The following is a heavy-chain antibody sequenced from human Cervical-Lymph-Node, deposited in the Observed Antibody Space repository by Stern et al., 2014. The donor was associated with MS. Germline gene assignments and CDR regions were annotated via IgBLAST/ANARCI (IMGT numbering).Heavy chain of an antibody. V-gene: IGHV4-30-4*01. CDR3: ASANCSSTSCPNWFDP. Sequence: VQLLESGPGLVKPSQTLSLTCTVSGGSISSGDYYWSWIRQPPGKGLEWLGYIYYSGSTYYNPSLKSRVTISVDTSKNQFSLKLSSVTAADTAVYYCASANCSSTSCPNWFDPWGQGTLVTVSS. CDR1: GGSISSGDYY. D-gene: IGHD2-2*01. J-gene: IGHJ5*02. CDR2: IYYSGST.